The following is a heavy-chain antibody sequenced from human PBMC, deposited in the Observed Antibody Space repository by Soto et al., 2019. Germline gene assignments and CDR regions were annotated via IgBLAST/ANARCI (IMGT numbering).Heavy chain of an antibody. CDR1: GLTFRSYW. J-gene: IGHJ4*02. D-gene: IGHD4-17*01. CDR2: INSDERST. Sequence: GGSLRLSCTASGLTFRSYWMHWVRQAPGKGLVWVSRINSDERSTTYADSVKGRFTISRDNAKNTLYLQMNSLRAEDTAVYYCARAAGDSFFDSWGQGTLVTVSS. V-gene: IGHV3-74*03. CDR3: ARAAGDSFFDS.